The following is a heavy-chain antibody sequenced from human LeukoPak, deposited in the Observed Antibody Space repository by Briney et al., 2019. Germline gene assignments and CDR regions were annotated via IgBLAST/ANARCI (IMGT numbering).Heavy chain of an antibody. J-gene: IGHJ6*02. V-gene: IGHV1-24*01. CDR2: FDPEDDEI. D-gene: IGHD3-9*01. CDR1: GYTFTSYD. CDR3: ATAVSFDLYGMDV. Sequence: GASVKVSCKASGYTFTSYDINWVRQATGQGLEWMGGFDPEDDEIIYAQKFQGRVTMTEDTSTDTAYMELSSLRSEDTAVYYCATAVSFDLYGMDVWGQGTTVTVSS.